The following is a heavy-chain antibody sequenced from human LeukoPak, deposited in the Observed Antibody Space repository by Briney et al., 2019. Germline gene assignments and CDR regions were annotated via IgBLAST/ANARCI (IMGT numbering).Heavy chain of an antibody. Sequence: GGSLRLSCAASGFTFSSYGMHWVRQAPGKVLEWVAFIRYDGSNKYHADSVKGRFTISRDNSKNTLYLQMNSLRAEDTAVYYCAKDRRRIAAIDYWGQGTLVTVSS. V-gene: IGHV3-30*02. CDR3: AKDRRRIAAIDY. D-gene: IGHD6-13*01. J-gene: IGHJ4*02. CDR2: IRYDGSNK. CDR1: GFTFSSYG.